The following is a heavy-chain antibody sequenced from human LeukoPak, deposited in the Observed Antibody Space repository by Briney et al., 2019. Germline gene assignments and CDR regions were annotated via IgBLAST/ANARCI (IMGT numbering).Heavy chain of an antibody. CDR3: ARERRQGITAAIVGATTAAFDI. J-gene: IGHJ3*02. D-gene: IGHD1-26*01. V-gene: IGHV3-48*01. CDR1: GFTFSSYS. Sequence: GGSLRLSCAASGFTFSSYSMNWVRQAPGKGLEWVSYISSSSTIYYADSVKGRFTISRDNAKNSLYLQMNSLRAEDTAVYYCARERRQGITAAIVGATTAAFDIWGQGTMVTVSS. CDR2: ISSSSTI.